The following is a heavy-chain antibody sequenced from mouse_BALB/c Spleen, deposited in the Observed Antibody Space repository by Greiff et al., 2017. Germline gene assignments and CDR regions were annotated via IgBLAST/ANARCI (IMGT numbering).Heavy chain of an antibody. V-gene: IGHV5-12-1*01. J-gene: IGHJ1*01. CDR3: ARQGSWYFDV. Sequence: EVKVVESGGGLVQPGGSRKLSCAASGFAFSSYDMSWVRQTPEKRLEWVAYISSGGGSTYYPDTVKGRFTISRDNAKNTLYLQMSSLKSEDTAMYYCARQGSWYFDVWGAGTTVTVSS. CDR1: GFAFSSYD. CDR2: ISSGGGST.